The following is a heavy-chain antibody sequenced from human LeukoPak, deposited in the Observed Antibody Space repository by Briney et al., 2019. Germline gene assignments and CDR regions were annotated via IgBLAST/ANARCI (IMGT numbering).Heavy chain of an antibody. D-gene: IGHD4-23*01. CDR2: ISYDGSNK. CDR3: AKDQAVADAFDI. V-gene: IGHV3-30*18. CDR1: GFTFSSYG. Sequence: GALRLSCAASGFTFSSYGMHWVRQAPGKGLEWVAVISYDGSNKYYADSVKGRFTISRDNSKNTLYLQMNSLRAEDTAVYYCAKDQAVADAFDIWGQGTMVTVSS. J-gene: IGHJ3*02.